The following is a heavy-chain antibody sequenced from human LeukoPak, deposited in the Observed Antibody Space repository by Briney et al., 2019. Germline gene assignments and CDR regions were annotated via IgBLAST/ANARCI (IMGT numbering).Heavy chain of an antibody. CDR1: GYTFTSYG. CDR2: ISAYNGNT. V-gene: IGHV1-18*01. D-gene: IGHD6-19*01. CDR3: ARDFLGVAVAGNFDY. Sequence: APVKVSCKASGYTFTSYGISWVRQAPGQGLEWMGWISAYNGNTNYAQKLQGRVTMTTDTSTSTAYMELRSLRSDDTAVYYCARDFLGVAVAGNFDYWGQGTLVTVSS. J-gene: IGHJ4*02.